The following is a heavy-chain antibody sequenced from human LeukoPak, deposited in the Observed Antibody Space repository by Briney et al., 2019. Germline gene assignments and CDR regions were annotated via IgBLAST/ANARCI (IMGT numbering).Heavy chain of an antibody. Sequence: SETLSLTCTVSGGSVSSDYWSWIRQPPGKGLEWIGYIYHSGSTYYNPSLKSRVTISVDRSKNQFSLKLSSVTAADTAVYYCARAWGRAFDIWGQGTMVTVSS. D-gene: IGHD7-27*01. V-gene: IGHV4-30-2*01. J-gene: IGHJ3*02. CDR1: GGSVSSDY. CDR3: ARAWGRAFDI. CDR2: IYHSGST.